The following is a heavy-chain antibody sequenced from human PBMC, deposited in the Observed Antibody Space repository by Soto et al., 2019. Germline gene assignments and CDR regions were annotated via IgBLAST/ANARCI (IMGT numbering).Heavy chain of an antibody. D-gene: IGHD2-8*02. CDR2: INPNGGSA. Sequence: QVQLVQSGAEVKKPGASVKLSCKASGYTFINYYIHWVRQAPGQGLEWMGVINPNGGSATYAQKLQGRVTTTRDTSAGTVYMELSSLRSEDTAVYFCASEDYSTDHYCFDYWGQGTLVTVSS. CDR3: ASEDYSTDHYCFDY. CDR1: GYTFINYY. J-gene: IGHJ4*02. V-gene: IGHV1-46*04.